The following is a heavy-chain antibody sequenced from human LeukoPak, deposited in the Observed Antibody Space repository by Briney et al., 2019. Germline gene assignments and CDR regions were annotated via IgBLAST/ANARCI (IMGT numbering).Heavy chain of an antibody. Sequence: PGGSLRLSCAASGFTFSGSWMHWVRQAPGKGLVWVSRINSDGSITTYADSVKGRFTISRDNLKNTLYVQMNSLRVEDTAVYYCAKGHSAHGTGFDYWGQGTLVIVSS. CDR3: AKGHSAHGTGFDY. D-gene: IGHD1-1*01. J-gene: IGHJ4*02. V-gene: IGHV3-74*01. CDR2: INSDGSIT. CDR1: GFTFSGSW.